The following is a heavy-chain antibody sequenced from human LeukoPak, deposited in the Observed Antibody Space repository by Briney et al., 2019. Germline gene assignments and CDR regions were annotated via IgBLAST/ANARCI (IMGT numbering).Heavy chain of an antibody. CDR2: IKQDGSDK. D-gene: IGHD3-16*02. Sequence: GGSLRLSCAASGFTFSSYWMGWVRQAPGKGLEWVANIKQDGSDKYYVDSVKGRFTISRDNARNSLYLQMNSPRAEDTAVYYCARDTYRFFDYWGQGTLITLSS. CDR1: GFTFSSYW. J-gene: IGHJ4*02. CDR3: ARDTYRFFDY. V-gene: IGHV3-7*01.